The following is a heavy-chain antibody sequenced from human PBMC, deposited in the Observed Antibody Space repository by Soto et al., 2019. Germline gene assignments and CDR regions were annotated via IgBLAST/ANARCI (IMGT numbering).Heavy chain of an antibody. CDR1: GGTFGRHT. J-gene: IGHJ4*02. D-gene: IGHD3-16*01. CDR2: IIPVFNAA. V-gene: IGHV1-69*06. Sequence: QVQLVQSGAEVKKPGSSVRVSCKVSGGTFGRHTFTWVRQAPGQGLEWMGEIIPVFNAANYAQRFQDRVTITEERSATTGYLELSRLTSADTATYSWARIETLTYLNTRGTDLDFWGQGTLVIVSS. CDR3: ARIETLTYLNTRGTDLDF.